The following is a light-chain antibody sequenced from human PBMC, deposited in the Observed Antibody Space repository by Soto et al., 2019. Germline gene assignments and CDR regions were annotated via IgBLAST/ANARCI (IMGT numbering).Light chain of an antibody. Sequence: SALTQPASVSGSPGQSITISCTGTGSDVGNYKYVSWYQQHPGKAPKLIIFEVSNRPSGVSDRFSGSKSGNTASLTISGLQAEDEADYYCSSYTSISSLGVFGTGTKVTVL. CDR2: EVS. V-gene: IGLV2-14*01. J-gene: IGLJ1*01. CDR3: SSYTSISSLGV. CDR1: GSDVGNYKY.